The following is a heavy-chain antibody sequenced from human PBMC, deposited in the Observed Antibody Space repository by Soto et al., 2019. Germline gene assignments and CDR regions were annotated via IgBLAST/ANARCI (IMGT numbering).Heavy chain of an antibody. CDR2: IKDDGSER. CDR1: GFSFGSYW. D-gene: IGHD3-3*01. CDR3: ARDVGPVTIFGEAFSGYFDF. V-gene: IGHV3-7*03. Sequence: PGGSLRLSCAVSGFSFGSYWMSWVRQAPGKGLEWLASIKDDGSERYYLDSVKGRFTISRDNAKDSLSLQMNSLRGEDTAFYYCARDVGPVTIFGEAFSGYFDFWGQGTLVTVSS. J-gene: IGHJ4*02.